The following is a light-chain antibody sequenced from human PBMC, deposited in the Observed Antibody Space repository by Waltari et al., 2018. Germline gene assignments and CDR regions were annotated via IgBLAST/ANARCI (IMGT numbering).Light chain of an antibody. CDR3: QQSYTTPLT. CDR1: QSISFS. J-gene: IGKJ4*01. CDR2: GAS. Sequence: DIQMTQSPSSLSASVGDRVTISCRSSQSISFSLNWYQQKLGQAPRLLIYGASSLQFGVPSKFSGSGSGTDFTLTISGLQPDDMATYYCQQSYTTPLTFGGGTKVEIK. V-gene: IGKV1-39*01.